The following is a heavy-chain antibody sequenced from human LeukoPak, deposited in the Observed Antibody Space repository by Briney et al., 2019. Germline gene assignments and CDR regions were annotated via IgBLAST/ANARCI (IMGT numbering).Heavy chain of an antibody. D-gene: IGHD3-16*01. CDR2: IGGSGAGT. J-gene: IGHJ4*02. V-gene: IGHV3-23*01. CDR3: ARAYVGGTFDS. CDR1: GVTFSNYA. Sequence: GGSLRLSCAASGVTFSNYAMSWVRQAPGKGLEWVPSIGGSGAGTDYADSVKGRFTISRDNSKKTVYLQMNSLRAEDTAVYYCARAYVGGTFDSWGQGTLVTVSS.